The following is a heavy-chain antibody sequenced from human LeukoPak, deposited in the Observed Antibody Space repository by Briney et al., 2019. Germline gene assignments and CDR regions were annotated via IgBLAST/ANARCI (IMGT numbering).Heavy chain of an antibody. Sequence: SETLSLTCTVSGGSISSSNYYWGWIRQPPGKGLEWIGSMYYSGNTDYNPSLKSRVTISVDTSKNQFSLKLSSVTAADTAVYYCARGRGSYESNDAFDIWGQGTMVTVSS. V-gene: IGHV4-39*07. CDR3: ARGRGSYESNDAFDI. CDR2: MYYSGNT. CDR1: GGSISSSNYY. J-gene: IGHJ3*02. D-gene: IGHD5-18*01.